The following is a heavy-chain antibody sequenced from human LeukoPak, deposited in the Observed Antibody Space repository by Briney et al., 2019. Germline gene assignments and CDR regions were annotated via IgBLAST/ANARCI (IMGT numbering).Heavy chain of an antibody. CDR2: ISDSGGST. V-gene: IGHV3-23*01. CDR1: GFTFSSYA. Sequence: PGGSLRLSCAASGFTFSSYAMSWVRQAPGKGLEWVSAISDSGGSTFYVDSVKGRFTISRDNSKNTLYLQMNSLRAEDTAVYYCAKDSPYSSSRYGMDVWGQGTTVTVSS. J-gene: IGHJ6*02. D-gene: IGHD6-13*01. CDR3: AKDSPYSSSRYGMDV.